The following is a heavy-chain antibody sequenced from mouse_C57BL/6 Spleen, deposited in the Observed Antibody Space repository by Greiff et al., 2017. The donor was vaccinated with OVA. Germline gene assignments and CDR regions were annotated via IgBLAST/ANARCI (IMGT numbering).Heavy chain of an antibody. J-gene: IGHJ3*01. D-gene: IGHD2-4*01. Sequence: EVQLQQSGPELVKPGASVKIPCKASGYTFTDYNMDWVKQSHGKSLEWIGDINPNNGGTIYNQKFKGKATLTVDKSSSTAYMELRSLTSEDTAVYYCARTGDYDYAWFAYRGQGTLVTVSA. CDR3: ARTGDYDYAWFAY. CDR1: GYTFTDYN. CDR2: INPNNGGT. V-gene: IGHV1-18*01.